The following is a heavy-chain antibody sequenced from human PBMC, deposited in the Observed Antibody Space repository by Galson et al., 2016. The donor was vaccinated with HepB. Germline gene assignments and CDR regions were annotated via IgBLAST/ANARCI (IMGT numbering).Heavy chain of an antibody. CDR2: ITESGGTT. CDR3: ARDPHSLDY. Sequence: SLRLSCAASEFTFSSYAMSWVRQAPGKGLEWVSGITESGGTTYYADSVKGRFTISRDNSKNTLYLQMNGLREEDTAVYYCARDPHSLDYWGQGTLVTVSS. V-gene: IGHV3-23*01. J-gene: IGHJ4*02. CDR1: EFTFSSYA.